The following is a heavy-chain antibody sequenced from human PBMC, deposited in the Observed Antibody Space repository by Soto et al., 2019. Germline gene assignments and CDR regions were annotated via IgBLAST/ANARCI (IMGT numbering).Heavy chain of an antibody. CDR2: IIPIFGTA. J-gene: IGHJ4*02. Sequence: SVKVSCKASGGTFSSYAISWVRQAPGQGLEWMGGIIPIFGTANYAQKFQGRVTITADESTSTAYMELSSLRSGDTAVYYCASDVDCYDSSGHCGYWGQGTLVTVSS. V-gene: IGHV1-69*13. CDR1: GGTFSSYA. CDR3: ASDVDCYDSSGHCGY. D-gene: IGHD3-22*01.